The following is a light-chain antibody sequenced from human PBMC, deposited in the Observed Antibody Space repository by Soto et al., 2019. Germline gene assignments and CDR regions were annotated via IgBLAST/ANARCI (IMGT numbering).Light chain of an antibody. CDR2: GAS. J-gene: IGKJ2*01. Sequence: EIVMTQSPATLSVSPGERATLSCRASQSVRSYLAWYQQKPGQAPRLLIYGASTRATGIPARFSGSGSGTDFTLTISSLQSEDFAVYYCQEYNNWPSMYTFGQGTKLEIK. CDR1: QSVRSY. V-gene: IGKV3-15*01. CDR3: QEYNNWPSMYT.